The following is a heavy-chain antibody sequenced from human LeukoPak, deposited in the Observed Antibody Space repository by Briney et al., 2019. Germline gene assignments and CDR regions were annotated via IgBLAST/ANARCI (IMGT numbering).Heavy chain of an antibody. D-gene: IGHD6-6*01. J-gene: IGHJ4*02. V-gene: IGHV1-18*01. CDR3: ARVPRGPYSSSSFDY. CDR2: ISAYNGNT. Sequence: ASVKDSCKASGGTFSSYAISWVRQAPGQGLEWMGWISAYNGNTNYAQKLQGRVTMTTDTSTSTAYMELRSLRSDDTAVYYCARVPRGPYSSSSFDYWGQGTLVTVSS. CDR1: GGTFSSYA.